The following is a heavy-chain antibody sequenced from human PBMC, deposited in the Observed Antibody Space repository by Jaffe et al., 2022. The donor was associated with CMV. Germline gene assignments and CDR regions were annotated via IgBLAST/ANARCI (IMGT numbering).Heavy chain of an antibody. D-gene: IGHD3-22*01. CDR2: INNNGVNT. V-gene: IGHV3-64D*06. J-gene: IGHJ2*01. Sequence: EVQLVESGGGLVQPGGSLRLSCSASGFTFSSYAIHWVRQAPGKGLEYVSAINNNGVNTHYADFVKGRFTISRDNSKNTVYHQMSSLRAEDTAVYYCVREVYYHDTSGLLGHWYFDLWGRGTLVTVSS. CDR3: VREVYYHDTSGLLGHWYFDL. CDR1: GFTFSSYA.